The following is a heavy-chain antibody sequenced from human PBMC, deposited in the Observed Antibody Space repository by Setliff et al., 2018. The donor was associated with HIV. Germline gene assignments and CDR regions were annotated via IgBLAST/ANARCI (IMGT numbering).Heavy chain of an antibody. CDR1: GYTFTSFG. V-gene: IGHV1-18*01. CDR2: ISAYNGNT. D-gene: IGHD6-19*01. J-gene: IGHJ4*02. Sequence: ASVKVSCKASGYTFTSFGISGVRQAPGQGLEWMGRISAYNGNTDHAQRLQGRVTMTTDTSTRTAYMELRSLRSDDTAVYYCARAAVAGPWRKLDYWGQGTLVTVSS. CDR3: ARAAVAGPWRKLDY.